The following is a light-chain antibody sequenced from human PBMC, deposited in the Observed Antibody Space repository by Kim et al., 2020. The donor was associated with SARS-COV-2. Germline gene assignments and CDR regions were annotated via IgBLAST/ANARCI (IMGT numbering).Light chain of an antibody. CDR3: NSYTTIRTWV. CDR1: SSGVGAFNY. CDR2: DVN. Sequence: GQSITISCTRTSSGVGAFNYVSWYQPHPGRAPKLIIYDVNKRPSGVSNRFFGSRSGNTASLTISGLRAEDEADYYCNSYTTIRTWVFGGGTQLTVL. V-gene: IGLV2-14*04. J-gene: IGLJ3*02.